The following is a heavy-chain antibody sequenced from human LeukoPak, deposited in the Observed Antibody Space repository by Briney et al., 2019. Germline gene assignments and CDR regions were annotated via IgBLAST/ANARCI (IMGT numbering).Heavy chain of an antibody. CDR1: GFTFSSYA. CDR3: AKDHCSSTSCPLDD. V-gene: IGHV3-23*01. CDR2: IRGSGGST. Sequence: RPGGSLRLSCAASGFTFSSYAMSWVRQAPGKGLEWVSAIRGSGGSTYYADSVKGRLTISRDNSKNTLYLQMNSLRAEDTAVYYCAKDHCSSTSCPLDDWGEGTLVTVSS. D-gene: IGHD2-2*01. J-gene: IGHJ4*02.